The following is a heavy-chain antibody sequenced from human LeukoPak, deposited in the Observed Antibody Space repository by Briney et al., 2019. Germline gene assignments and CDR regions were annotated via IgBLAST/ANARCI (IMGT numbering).Heavy chain of an antibody. Sequence: GGSLRLSCAASGFTFSSYGMHWVRQAPGKGLEWVAVISYDGSNKYYADSVKGRFTISRDNSKNTLYLQMNGLRAEDTAVYYCAKDLKNLGQLLSPFDYWGQGTLVTVSS. CDR1: GFTFSSYG. CDR2: ISYDGSNK. V-gene: IGHV3-30*18. J-gene: IGHJ4*02. D-gene: IGHD2-2*01. CDR3: AKDLKNLGQLLSPFDY.